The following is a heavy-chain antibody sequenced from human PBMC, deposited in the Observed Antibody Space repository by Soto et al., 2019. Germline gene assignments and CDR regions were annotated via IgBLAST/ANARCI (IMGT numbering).Heavy chain of an antibody. CDR3: GRGSYTGRWNSHFINY. CDR1: GYTFTNFD. D-gene: IGHD3-16*02. CDR2: MDPNTGNT. J-gene: IGHJ4*01. Sequence: ASVKVSCKASGYTFTNFDVNWVRQAPGQGLEWMGRMDPNTGNTGCAQKFQGRVTMTGNASITTAYMELSSLRSEDTAVYYCGRGSYTGRWNSHFINYWGHGTLVTVSS. V-gene: IGHV1-8*01.